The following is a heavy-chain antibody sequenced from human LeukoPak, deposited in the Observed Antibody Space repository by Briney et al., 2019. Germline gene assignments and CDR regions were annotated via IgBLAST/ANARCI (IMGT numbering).Heavy chain of an antibody. J-gene: IGHJ5*02. CDR3: TRDRFYVWFDP. Sequence: GGSLRLSCTTSGLTFGTHTIHWFRQAPGKGLQWIGFIRSSGTTQYAASVKGRFTISRDDSKSIAYLQMNSLKTEDTAVYYCTRDRFYVWFDPWGQGTLVTVSS. D-gene: IGHD3-16*01. CDR2: IRSSGTT. CDR1: GLTFGTHT. V-gene: IGHV3-49*03.